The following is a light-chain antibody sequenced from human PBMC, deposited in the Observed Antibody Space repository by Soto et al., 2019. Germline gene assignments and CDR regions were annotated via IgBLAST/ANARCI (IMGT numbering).Light chain of an antibody. J-gene: IGLJ3*02. V-gene: IGLV1-40*01. CDR3: QSYDSSLSAWV. Sequence: QSVLTQPPSVSGAPGQRVTISCTGSSSNIGAGYEVHWYQQVPGTAPNLLIYGNNNRPSGVPDRFSGSKSGTSASLAITGLQADDEADYYCQSYDSSLSAWVFGGGTKVTVL. CDR1: SSNIGAGYE. CDR2: GNN.